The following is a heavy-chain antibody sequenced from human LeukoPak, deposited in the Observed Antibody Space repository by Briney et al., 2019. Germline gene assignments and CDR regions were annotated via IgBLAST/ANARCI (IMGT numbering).Heavy chain of an antibody. V-gene: IGHV1-46*01. CDR3: ASPQYSSSPVDAFDI. CDR1: GYTFISYG. D-gene: IGHD6-6*01. Sequence: ASVKVSCKASGYTFISYGISWVRQAPGQGLEWMGIINPSGGSTSYAQKFQGRVTMTRDTSTSTVYMELSSLRSEDTAVYYCASPQYSSSPVDAFDIWGQGTMVTVSS. CDR2: INPSGGST. J-gene: IGHJ3*02.